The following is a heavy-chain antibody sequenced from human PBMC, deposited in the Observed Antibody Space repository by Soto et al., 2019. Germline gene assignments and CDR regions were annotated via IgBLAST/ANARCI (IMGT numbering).Heavy chain of an antibody. D-gene: IGHD1-1*01. Sequence: EVQLVESGGGLVKPGGSLRLSCAASGFTFRSYSMKWVRQAPGKGLEWVSAINRNSINMHYADSVKGRFTISRDNAKNSLYLQMNSLRVEDTAVYYCVRDLLEVVTKCDPWGQGTLVTVSS. CDR3: VRDLLEVVTKCDP. CDR1: GFTFRSYS. CDR2: INRNSINM. V-gene: IGHV3-21*01. J-gene: IGHJ5*02.